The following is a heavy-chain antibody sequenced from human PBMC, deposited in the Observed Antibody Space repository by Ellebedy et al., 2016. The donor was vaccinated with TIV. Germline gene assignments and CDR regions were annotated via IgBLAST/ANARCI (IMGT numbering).Heavy chain of an antibody. CDR2: IKQDGSEK. Sequence: GGSLRLSXAASGFTFSSYWMSWVRQAPGKGLEWVANIKQDGSEKYYVDSVKGRFTISRDNAKNSLYLQMNSLRAEDTAVYHCARLQMTTTFNWFDPWGQGTLVTVSS. CDR3: ARLQMTTTFNWFDP. V-gene: IGHV3-7*01. CDR1: GFTFSSYW. D-gene: IGHD4-17*01. J-gene: IGHJ5*02.